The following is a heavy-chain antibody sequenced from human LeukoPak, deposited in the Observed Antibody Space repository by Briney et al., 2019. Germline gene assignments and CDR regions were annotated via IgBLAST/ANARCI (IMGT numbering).Heavy chain of an antibody. CDR1: GFTVSSDY. Sequence: GGSLRLSCAASGFTVSSDYMTWARQAPRKGLEWVSVIHTDGITHYADSVKGRFTISRDKSTNTLYLQMDSLRAEDTAVYYCARHDYAEYWGQGTLVTVSS. CDR3: ARHDYAEY. J-gene: IGHJ4*02. V-gene: IGHV3-53*01. CDR2: IHTDGIT.